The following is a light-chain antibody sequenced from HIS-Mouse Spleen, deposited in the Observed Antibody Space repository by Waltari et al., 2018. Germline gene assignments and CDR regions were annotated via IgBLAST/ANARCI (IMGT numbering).Light chain of an antibody. CDR3: YSTDSSGNHRV. V-gene: IGLV3-10*01. Sequence: SYELTQPPSVSVSPGQTARITCSGDALPKKYASWYQQKSGQAPVLVNYEDSKRPSGIPERFSGSSSGTMATLTISGAQVEDEADYYCYSTDSSGNHRVFGGGTKLTVL. J-gene: IGLJ2*01. CDR2: EDS. CDR1: ALPKKY.